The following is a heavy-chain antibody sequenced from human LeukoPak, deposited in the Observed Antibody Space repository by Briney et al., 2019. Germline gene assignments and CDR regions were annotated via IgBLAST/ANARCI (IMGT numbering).Heavy chain of an antibody. CDR3: ARQLGARVAIDY. D-gene: IGHD3-16*01. Sequence: SETLSLTCTVSGGSISSYYWNWIRQPPGKGLEWIGYIYSTGTTKYSPSLQGRVTISVDTSKNQFSLKLNSVTATDTAVYYCARQLGARVAIDYWGQGTLVTVSS. J-gene: IGHJ4*02. CDR2: IYSTGTT. V-gene: IGHV4-59*08. CDR1: GGSISSYY.